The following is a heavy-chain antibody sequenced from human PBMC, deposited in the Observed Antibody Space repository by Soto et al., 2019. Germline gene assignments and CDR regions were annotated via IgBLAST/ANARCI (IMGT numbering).Heavy chain of an antibody. V-gene: IGHV3-21*01. CDR2: ISSSSSYI. CDR3: ARGYYDILTGYYSDY. Sequence: ESVGGLVKPGGSLRLSCAASGFTFSSYSMNWVRQAPGKGLEWVSSISSSSSYIYYADSVKGRFTISRDNAKNSLYLQMNSLRAEDTAVYYCARGYYDILTGYYSDYWGQGTLVTVSS. J-gene: IGHJ4*02. D-gene: IGHD3-9*01. CDR1: GFTFSSYS.